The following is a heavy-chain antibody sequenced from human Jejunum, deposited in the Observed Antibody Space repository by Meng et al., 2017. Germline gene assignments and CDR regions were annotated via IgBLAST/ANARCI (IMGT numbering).Heavy chain of an antibody. CDR2: IKSDGSET. D-gene: IGHD6-6*01. CDR3: AKLFASSSLDV. J-gene: IGHJ6*02. CDR1: GFTFSAYW. V-gene: IGHV3-74*01. Sequence: LSLTCAASGFTFSAYWMHWVRQAPGKGLVWVSRIKSDGSETSYADSVKGRFTISRDNAKSTLYLQMNSLRAEDTAVYYCAKLFASSSLDVWGQGTTVTVSS.